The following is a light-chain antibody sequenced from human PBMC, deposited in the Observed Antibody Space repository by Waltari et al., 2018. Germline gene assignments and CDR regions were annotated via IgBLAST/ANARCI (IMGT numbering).Light chain of an antibody. CDR2: DVS. J-gene: IGLJ2*01. CDR1: NSDVGGYNY. V-gene: IGLV2-14*03. CDR3: NSYSHSGTLVV. Sequence: QSALTQPASVSGSPGQSITISCTGTNSDVGGYNYVSWYQQHPGKVPKLIIYDVSNRPSGISNRFSGSKSGNTASLTISGLQAEDEADYYCNSYSHSGTLVVFGGGTKLTVL.